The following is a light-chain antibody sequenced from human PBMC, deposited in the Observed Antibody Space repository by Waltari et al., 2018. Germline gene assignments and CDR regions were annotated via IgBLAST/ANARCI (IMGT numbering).Light chain of an antibody. CDR2: TAS. CDR1: QTIRDY. J-gene: IGKJ1*01. Sequence: DIGLTQSPSSLSASVGDGVTITCRASQTIRDYLSWYKQRPGKAPNLLIDTASNLQSGVPPRVSGSGSGTDFTLTISSLQPEDFAIYYCQQSYNFPRTFGQGTKVEVK. V-gene: IGKV1-39*01. CDR3: QQSYNFPRT.